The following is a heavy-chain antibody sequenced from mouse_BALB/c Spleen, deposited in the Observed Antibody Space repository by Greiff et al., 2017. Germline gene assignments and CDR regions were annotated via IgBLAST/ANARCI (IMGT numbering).Heavy chain of an antibody. D-gene: IGHD2-1*01. V-gene: IGHV1-7*01. CDR3: AGPIYYGNYDAMDY. CDR2: INPSTGYT. CDR1: GYTFTSYW. J-gene: IGHJ4*01. Sequence: QVQLKESGAELAKPGASVKMSCKASGYTFTSYWMHWVKQRPGQGLEWIGYINPSTGYTEYNQKFKDKATLTADKSSSTAYMQLSSLTSEDSAVYYCAGPIYYGNYDAMDYWGQGTSVTVSS.